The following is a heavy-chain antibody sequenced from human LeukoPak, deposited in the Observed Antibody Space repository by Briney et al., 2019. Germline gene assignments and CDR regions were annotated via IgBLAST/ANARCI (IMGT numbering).Heavy chain of an antibody. J-gene: IGHJ4*02. V-gene: IGHV3-23*01. CDR3: AKNGGYSYGLYYFDY. CDR2: IISSGDVT. CDR1: GFAFRSYA. Sequence: GGSLRLSCAASGFAFRSYAMSWVRQAPGKGLEWVSSIISSGDVTYYADSLKGRFTISRDNSKNMVYLQMDSLRAEDSAVYYCAKNGGYSYGLYYFDYWGQGTLVTVSS. D-gene: IGHD5-18*01.